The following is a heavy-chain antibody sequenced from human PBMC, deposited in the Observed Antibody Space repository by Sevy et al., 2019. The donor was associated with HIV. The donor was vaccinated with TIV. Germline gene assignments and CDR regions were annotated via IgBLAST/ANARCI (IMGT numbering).Heavy chain of an antibody. CDR1: GYTFITYR. J-gene: IGHJ4*02. Sequence: ASVKVSCKVSGYTFITYRITWVRQAPGQGLEWMGWISPHNGDTNYAQKLQGRVTMITDTSANTAYMEVRGLRYDDTAVYYCARAYCSGGRCYSLAHWGQGTLVTVSS. CDR3: ARAYCSGGRCYSLAH. D-gene: IGHD2-15*01. V-gene: IGHV1-18*01. CDR2: ISPHNGDT.